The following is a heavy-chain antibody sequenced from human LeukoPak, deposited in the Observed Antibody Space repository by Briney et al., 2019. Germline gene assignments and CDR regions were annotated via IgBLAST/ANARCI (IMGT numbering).Heavy chain of an antibody. CDR1: GFTFSSYA. V-gene: IGHV3-23*01. D-gene: IGHD3-10*01. Sequence: GGSLRLSCAASGFTFSSYAMSWVRQAPGKGLEWDSAISGSGGSTYYADSVKGRFTISRDNSKNTLYLQMNSLRAEDTAVYYCAKDSITMVRGVINYFDYWGQGTLVTVSS. CDR3: AKDSITMVRGVINYFDY. CDR2: ISGSGGST. J-gene: IGHJ4*02.